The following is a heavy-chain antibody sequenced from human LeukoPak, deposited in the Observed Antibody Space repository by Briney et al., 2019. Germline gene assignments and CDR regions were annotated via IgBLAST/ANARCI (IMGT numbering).Heavy chain of an antibody. CDR2: ISAYNGNT. J-gene: IGHJ4*02. D-gene: IGHD1-7*01. V-gene: IGHV1-18*01. CDR3: ARTTGITGTTPLDY. CDR1: GYTFTSHG. Sequence: GASVKVSRKASGYTFTSHGISWVRQAPGQGLEWMGWISAYNGNTNYAQKLQGRVTMTTDTSTSTAYMELRSLRSDDTAVYYCARTTGITGTTPLDYWGQGTLVTVSS.